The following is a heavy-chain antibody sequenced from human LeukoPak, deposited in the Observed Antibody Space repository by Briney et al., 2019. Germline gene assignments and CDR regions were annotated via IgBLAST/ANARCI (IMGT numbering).Heavy chain of an antibody. V-gene: IGHV3-30*04. CDR3: AREVDCSSTSCYWGMDV. J-gene: IGHJ6*04. CDR2: ISYDGSNK. CDR1: GFTFSSYA. D-gene: IGHD2-2*01. Sequence: PGRSLGLSCAASGFTFSSYAMHWVRQAPGKGLEWVAVISYDGSNKYYADSVKGRFTISRDNSKNTLYLQMNSLRAEDTAVYYCAREVDCSSTSCYWGMDVWGKGTTVTVSS.